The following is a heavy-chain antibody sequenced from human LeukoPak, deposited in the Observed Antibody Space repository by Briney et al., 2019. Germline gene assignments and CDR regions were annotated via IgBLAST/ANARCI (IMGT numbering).Heavy chain of an antibody. V-gene: IGHV1-18*01. J-gene: IGHJ6*02. D-gene: IGHD3-10*01. CDR1: GYPFTNYG. CDR2: ISGYNGNT. Sequence: ASVKVSCKASGYPFTNYGTSWVRQAPGRGLEWMGWISGYNGNTNSAQKVQGRVTMTTDTSTSTAYMELRSLRSDDTAVYYCVRDRGEWIDQYYGMDVWGQGTTVTVSS. CDR3: VRDRGEWIDQYYGMDV.